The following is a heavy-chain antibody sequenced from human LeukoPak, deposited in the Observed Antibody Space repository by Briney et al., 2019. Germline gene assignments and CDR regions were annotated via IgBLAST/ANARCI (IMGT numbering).Heavy chain of an antibody. Sequence: SETLSLTCTVSGDSISSSYWSWIRQPPGKGLEWIGYIYYSGITNYYPSHKSRVTISIDSSKNQFSLRLTSVTAADTAVYYCARQKPVSPTTAYYFEYWGQGTLVTVSS. V-gene: IGHV4-59*08. CDR1: GDSISSSY. CDR2: IYYSGIT. J-gene: IGHJ4*02. CDR3: ARQKPVSPTTAYYFEY. D-gene: IGHD1-1*01.